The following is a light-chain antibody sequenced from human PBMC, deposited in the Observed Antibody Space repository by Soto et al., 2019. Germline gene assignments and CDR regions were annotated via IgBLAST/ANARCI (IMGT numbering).Light chain of an antibody. CDR1: QSVRSN. J-gene: IGKJ4*01. CDR3: HQYNMWPPLI. Sequence: EIVMTQSPATLSVSPGESATLSCRASQSVRSNLAWYQQKPGQAPWLLIYGASTRATGIPARFSGSGSGTEFTLTISGLQSEDFAVYYCHQYNMWPPLIFGGGTKVEIK. CDR2: GAS. V-gene: IGKV3-15*01.